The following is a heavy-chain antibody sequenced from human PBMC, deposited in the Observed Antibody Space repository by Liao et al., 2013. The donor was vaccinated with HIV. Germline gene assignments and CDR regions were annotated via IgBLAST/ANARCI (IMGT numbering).Heavy chain of an antibody. J-gene: IGHJ3*02. CDR2: IYHSGST. D-gene: IGHD3-22*01. CDR3: ARGRPFLTVIVVRMRDAFDI. CDR1: VAPSAVVVTP. V-gene: IGHV4-30-2*01. Sequence: QVQLQESGSGLVKPSQTLSSPALSLVAPSAVVVTPGAGSGQPPGKGLEWIGYIYHSGSTYYNPSLKSRVTISVDRSKNQFSLKLSSVTAADTAVYYCARGRPFLTVIVVRMRDAFDIWGQGTMVTVSS.